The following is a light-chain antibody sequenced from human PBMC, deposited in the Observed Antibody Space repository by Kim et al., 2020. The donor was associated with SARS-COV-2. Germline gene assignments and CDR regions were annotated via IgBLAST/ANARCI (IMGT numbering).Light chain of an antibody. V-gene: IGKV3-20*01. CDR2: GAS. Sequence: GERATPPCRASQSVGHKYVAGYQHKGGQAPRLLIYGASSRATGIPDRCSGSGSGTDFTLSISRMEPEDSAVYHCQQYGSSPPYTFGQGTKLEI. CDR1: QSVGHKY. J-gene: IGKJ2*01. CDR3: QQYGSSPPYT.